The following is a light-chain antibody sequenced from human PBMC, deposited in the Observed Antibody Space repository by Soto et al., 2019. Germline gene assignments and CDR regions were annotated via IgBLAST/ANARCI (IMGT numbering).Light chain of an antibody. Sequence: EIVLTQSPGTLSLSPGERATLSCRASQSVSSSYLDWYQQKPGQAPRLLIYAASSRTTGIPDRFSGSASGTAFTLTISRLEPEDFAVYYCQQYGSSPWTFGQGTMVDIK. CDR2: AAS. CDR3: QQYGSSPWT. V-gene: IGKV3-20*01. CDR1: QSVSSSY. J-gene: IGKJ1*01.